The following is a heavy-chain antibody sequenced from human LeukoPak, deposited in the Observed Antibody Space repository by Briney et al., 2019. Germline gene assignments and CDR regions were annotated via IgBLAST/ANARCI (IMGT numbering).Heavy chain of an antibody. CDR3: AKWDWNYAYDG. CDR2: ISGSGGTT. Sequence: GGSLRLSCAASGFTFSSYAMSWVRQAPGKGLGWVSCISGSGGTTYYADSVKGRFAISRDKSENTLFMQMGSLRAEDTGVYDRAKWDWNYAYDGWGQVTLVTVS. V-gene: IGHV3-23*01. J-gene: IGHJ4*02. D-gene: IGHD1-7*01. CDR1: GFTFSSYA.